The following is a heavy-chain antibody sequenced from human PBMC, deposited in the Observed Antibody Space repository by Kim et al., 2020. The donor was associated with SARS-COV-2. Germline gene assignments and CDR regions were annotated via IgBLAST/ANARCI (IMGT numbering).Heavy chain of an antibody. CDR2: INHSGST. Sequence: SETLSLTCAVYGGSFSGYYWSWIRQPPGKGLEWIGEINHSGSTNYNPSLKSRVTISVDTSKNQFSLKLSSVTAADTAVYYCARSSGGYYDSSGYYYEDYFDYWGQGTLVTVSS. CDR1: GGSFSGYY. V-gene: IGHV4-34*01. J-gene: IGHJ4*02. D-gene: IGHD3-22*01. CDR3: ARSSGGYYDSSGYYYEDYFDY.